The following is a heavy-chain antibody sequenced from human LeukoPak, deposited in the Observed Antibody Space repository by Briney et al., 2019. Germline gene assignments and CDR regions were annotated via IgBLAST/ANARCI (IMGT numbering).Heavy chain of an antibody. CDR2: ISAYNGNT. CDR1: GGTFSSYA. CDR3: AGYYYGSGSYGYYYYYGMDV. V-gene: IGHV1-18*01. D-gene: IGHD3-10*01. Sequence: ASVKVSCKASGGTFSSYAISWVRQAPGQGLEWMGWISAYNGNTNYAQKLQGRVTMTTDTSTSTAYMELRSLRSDDTAVYYCAGYYYGSGSYGYYYYYGMDVWGQGTTVTVSS. J-gene: IGHJ6*02.